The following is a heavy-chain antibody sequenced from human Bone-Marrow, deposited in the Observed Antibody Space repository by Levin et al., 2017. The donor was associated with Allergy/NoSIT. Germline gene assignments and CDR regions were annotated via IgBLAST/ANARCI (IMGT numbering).Heavy chain of an antibody. CDR3: AKESVRVRDLDY. J-gene: IGHJ4*02. Sequence: GESLKISCGASGFTFRSHGMHWVRQTPGKGLEWVASISYDGSNKYYVDSVKGRFTISRDNSKNTLYLQMNSLRPEDTAVYYCAKESVRVRDLDYWGQGTLVTVSS. CDR1: GFTFRSHG. V-gene: IGHV3-30*18. CDR2: ISYDGSNK. D-gene: IGHD3-10*01.